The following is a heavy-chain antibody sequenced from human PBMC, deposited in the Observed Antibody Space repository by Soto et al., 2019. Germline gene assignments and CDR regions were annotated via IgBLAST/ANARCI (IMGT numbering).Heavy chain of an antibody. CDR1: GYTFTNFA. D-gene: IGHD1-7*01. V-gene: IGHV1-3*01. Sequence: ASVKVSCKASGYTFTNFAISWVRQGPGQRLEWMGWINAGNGNTKYSQKFQGRVTITRDTSASTAYMELSSLRSEDTAVYYCARAGTRPYSYYMDVWGKGTTVTVSS. J-gene: IGHJ6*03. CDR3: ARAGTRPYSYYMDV. CDR2: INAGNGNT.